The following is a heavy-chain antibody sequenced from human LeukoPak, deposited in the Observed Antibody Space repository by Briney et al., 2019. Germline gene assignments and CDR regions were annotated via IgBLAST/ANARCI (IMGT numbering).Heavy chain of an antibody. D-gene: IGHD6-13*01. CDR3: ARGNSEIAAAAAPDY. Sequence: GASVKVSCKASGYTFTTYYIHWVRQAPGQGLEWMGIINPGGGSTRYAQKFQGRVTMSRDTSTSTVYMELSSLRSEDTAMYYCARGNSEIAAAAAPDYWGQGTLVTVSS. CDR1: GYTFTTYY. V-gene: IGHV1-46*01. J-gene: IGHJ4*02. CDR2: INPGGGST.